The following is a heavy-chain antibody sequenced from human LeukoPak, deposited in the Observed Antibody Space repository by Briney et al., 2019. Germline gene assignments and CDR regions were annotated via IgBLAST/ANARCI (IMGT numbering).Heavy chain of an antibody. D-gene: IGHD3-10*01. CDR3: ARPLLYYYGSETYFWFDP. CDR1: GFTFSTYW. Sequence: GGSLRLSCAASGFTFSTYWMGWVRQAPGKGLEWVASMKQDGNEKYYVDSVKGRFTISRDNAENSLYLQMNSLRADDTAFYYCARPLLYYYGSETYFWFDPWGQGTLVTVSS. CDR2: MKQDGNEK. V-gene: IGHV3-7*01. J-gene: IGHJ5*02.